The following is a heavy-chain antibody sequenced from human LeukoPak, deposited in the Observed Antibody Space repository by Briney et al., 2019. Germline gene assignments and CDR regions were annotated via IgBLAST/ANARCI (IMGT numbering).Heavy chain of an antibody. CDR3: ARDGVWFGVLEPFDY. CDR1: GFTFSSYA. J-gene: IGHJ4*02. Sequence: PGGSLRLSCAASGFTFSSYAMNWVRQAPGKGLEWVSSISSSSSYIYYADSVKGRFTISRDNAKNSLYLQMNSLRAEDTAVYYCARDGVWFGVLEPFDYWGQGTLVTVSS. CDR2: ISSSSSYI. D-gene: IGHD3-10*01. V-gene: IGHV3-21*01.